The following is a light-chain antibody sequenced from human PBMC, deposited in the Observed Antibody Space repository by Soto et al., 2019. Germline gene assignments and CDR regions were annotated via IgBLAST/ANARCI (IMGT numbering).Light chain of an antibody. CDR1: SGHSSNA. Sequence: QSVLTQSPSASASLGASVKLTCTLSSGHSSNAIAWHQQKPEKGPRYLMNVNSDGSHIKGDGIPVRFSGSSSGAERYLTISSLQSEDEADYYCQTWGTGIPVVFGGGTQLTVL. CDR3: QTWGTGIPVV. V-gene: IGLV4-69*01. CDR2: VNSDGSH. J-gene: IGLJ7*01.